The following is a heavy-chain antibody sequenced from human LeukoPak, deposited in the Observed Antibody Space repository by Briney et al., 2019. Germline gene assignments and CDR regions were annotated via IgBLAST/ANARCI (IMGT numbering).Heavy chain of an antibody. CDR2: IYSGGST. CDR3: ARDFDF. CDR1: GGSISDFY. J-gene: IGHJ4*02. V-gene: IGHV4-4*07. Sequence: SETLSLTCTVSGGSISDFYWRWIRQPAGKGLEWIGRIYSGGSTNYNPSLKSQVTMSVDTSKKQFSLNLGSVTAADTAVYYCARDFDFWGQGTLVTVSS.